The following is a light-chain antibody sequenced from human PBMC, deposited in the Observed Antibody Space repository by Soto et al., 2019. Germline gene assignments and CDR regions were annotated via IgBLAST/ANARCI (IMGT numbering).Light chain of an antibody. V-gene: IGKV1-5*01. CDR2: GAS. CDR3: QQYNTYPWT. CDR1: HSIRSR. J-gene: IGKJ1*01. Sequence: DGKRTQSPSTLSATDGDRVAFTCRASHSIRSRLAWYQQNPGKAPSLLISGASTLESGVPSRFSGSPLSGSASGTAFSLTISSLQPDDFATYYCQQYNTYPWTLGQGTNVNIK.